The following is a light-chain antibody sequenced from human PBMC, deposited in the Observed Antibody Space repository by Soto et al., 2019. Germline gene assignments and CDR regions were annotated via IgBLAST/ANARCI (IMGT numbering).Light chain of an antibody. Sequence: DIQMTRSPSTLSASVGDRVTITCRASQSISSWLAWYQQKPGKAPKLLIYRSSSLESGVPSRFSGSGSGTEFTLTISGLQPDDFATYYCQQSNSYPYTFGQGTKLEIK. CDR1: QSISSW. V-gene: IGKV1-5*03. J-gene: IGKJ2*01. CDR3: QQSNSYPYT. CDR2: RSS.